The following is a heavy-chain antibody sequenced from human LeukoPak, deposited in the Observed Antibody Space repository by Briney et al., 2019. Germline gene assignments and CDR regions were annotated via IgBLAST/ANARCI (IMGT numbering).Heavy chain of an antibody. J-gene: IGHJ4*02. CDR2: IYYSGST. D-gene: IGHD5-18*01. CDR3: ARVRGGYSYGSFDY. CDR1: GGSMSSYY. Sequence: SETLSLTCTVSGGSMSSYYWSWIRQPPGKGLEWIGYIYYSGSTNYNPSLKSRVTISVDTSKNQFSLKLSSVTAADTAVYYCARVRGGYSYGSFDYWGQGTLVTVSS. V-gene: IGHV4-59*01.